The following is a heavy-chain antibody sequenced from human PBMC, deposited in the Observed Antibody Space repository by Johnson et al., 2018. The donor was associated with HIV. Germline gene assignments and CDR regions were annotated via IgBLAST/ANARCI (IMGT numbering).Heavy chain of an antibody. Sequence: EVQLVESGGGVVRPGGSLRLSCAASGFTFDDYAMHWVRQAPGKGLEWVSGISWNSGIIGHADPVKGRFTISRDNAKNSLYLQMNSLRTEDTALYYCAKDMKAGEPNPDDAFDIWGQGTMVTVSS. CDR2: ISWNSGII. D-gene: IGHD3-10*01. CDR3: AKDMKAGEPNPDDAFDI. J-gene: IGHJ3*02. CDR1: GFTFDDYA. V-gene: IGHV3-9*01.